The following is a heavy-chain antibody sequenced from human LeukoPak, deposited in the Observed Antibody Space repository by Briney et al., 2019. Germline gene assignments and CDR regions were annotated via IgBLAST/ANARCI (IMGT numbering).Heavy chain of an antibody. V-gene: IGHV3-64*01. CDR2: ISSNGGST. J-gene: IGHJ4*02. D-gene: IGHD4-11*01. Sequence: GGSLRLSCAASGFTFSSYAMHWVRQAPGKGLEYVSAISSNGGSTYYANSVKGRFTISRDNSKNTLYLQMGSLRAEDMAVSYFARGLTTVTTPFDYWGQGTLVTVSS. CDR3: ARGLTTVTTPFDY. CDR1: GFTFSSYA.